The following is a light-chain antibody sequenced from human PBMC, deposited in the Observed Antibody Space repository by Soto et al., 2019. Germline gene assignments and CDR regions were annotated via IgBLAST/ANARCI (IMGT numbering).Light chain of an antibody. Sequence: IQMTQSTSTLSASVGDRVTIICRASQSISSWLAWYQQKPGKAPKLLIYDASSLESGVPSRFSGSGSGTEFTLTISSLQPDDFATYYCQQYNSYLFGQRTKVDI. CDR2: DAS. CDR3: QQYNSYL. V-gene: IGKV1-5*02. CDR1: QSISSW. J-gene: IGKJ1*01.